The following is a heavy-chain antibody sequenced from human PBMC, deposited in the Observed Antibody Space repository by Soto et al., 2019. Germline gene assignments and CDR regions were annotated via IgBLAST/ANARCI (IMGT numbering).Heavy chain of an antibody. V-gene: IGHV1-8*01. CDR1: GYTFTNFD. Sequence: ASVKVSCKASGYTFTNFDFNWVRQASGQGLEWMGWMNPNNGNTGYAQKCQGRVTMTRDTSINTAYMELSSLRSEDTAVYYGARGPRNWGFDYWGQGSLVTVSS. D-gene: IGHD7-27*01. CDR2: MNPNNGNT. CDR3: ARGPRNWGFDY. J-gene: IGHJ4*02.